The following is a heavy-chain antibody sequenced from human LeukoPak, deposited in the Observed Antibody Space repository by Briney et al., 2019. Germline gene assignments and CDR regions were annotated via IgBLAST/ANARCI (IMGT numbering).Heavy chain of an antibody. CDR1: GFTFTDYS. V-gene: IGHV3-21*06. J-gene: IGHJ4*02. D-gene: IGHD6-13*01. CDR3: AKPYSSSWYSFDY. Sequence: PGGSLRLSCAPSGFTFTDYSMNWVRQAPGKGLEWVASISTVSTYTFYADSVKGRFSISRDNVRNLLYLQMSSLGAEDTAVYYCAKPYSSSWYSFDYWGQGTLVTVSS. CDR2: ISTVSTYT.